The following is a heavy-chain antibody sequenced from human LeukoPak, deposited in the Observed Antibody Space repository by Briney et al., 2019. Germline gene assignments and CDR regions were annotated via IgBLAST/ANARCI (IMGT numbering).Heavy chain of an antibody. D-gene: IGHD3-9*01. J-gene: IGHJ4*02. Sequence: GGSLRLSCAASGFTFSSYAMHWVRQAPGKGLEYVSAISSNGGSTYYANSVKGRFTISRDNSKNTLYLQMGSLRAEDMALYYCPKSAYDILTGYKNWGQGTLVTVSS. CDR3: PKSAYDILTGYKN. V-gene: IGHV3-64*01. CDR1: GFTFSSYA. CDR2: ISSNGGST.